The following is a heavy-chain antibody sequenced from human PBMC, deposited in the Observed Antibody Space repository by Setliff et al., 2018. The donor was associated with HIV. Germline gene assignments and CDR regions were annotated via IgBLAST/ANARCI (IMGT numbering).Heavy chain of an antibody. CDR1: GDSFNNYY. Sequence: PSETLSLTCTVSGDSFNNYYCSWIRQLPGKGLEWIAYMSYSGGANYNPSLKSRVTISVDTSKGQFSLRLSSVTAADTAVYYCARLPRIALSGTFGWFDPWGQGTLVTV. CDR3: ARLPRIALSGTFGWFDP. D-gene: IGHD6-19*01. J-gene: IGHJ5*02. V-gene: IGHV4-59*08. CDR2: MSYSGGA.